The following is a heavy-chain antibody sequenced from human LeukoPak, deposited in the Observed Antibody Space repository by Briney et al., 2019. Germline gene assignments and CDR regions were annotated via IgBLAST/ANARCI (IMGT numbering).Heavy chain of an antibody. D-gene: IGHD1-1*01. Sequence: ASVKVSCKASGGTFSSYAISWVRQAPGQGLEWMGGIIPIFGTANYAQKFQGRVTMTRDMSTSTVYMELSSLRSEDTAVYHCARLTSTTGTARGGDWFDPWGQGTLVTVSS. CDR2: IIPIFGTA. V-gene: IGHV1-69*05. CDR1: GGTFSSYA. CDR3: ARLTSTTGTARGGDWFDP. J-gene: IGHJ5*02.